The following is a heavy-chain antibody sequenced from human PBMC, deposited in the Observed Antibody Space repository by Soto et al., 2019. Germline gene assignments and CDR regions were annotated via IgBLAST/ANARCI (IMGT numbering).Heavy chain of an antibody. D-gene: IGHD3-9*01. CDR3: ATADYDILTGLKTYYFDY. V-gene: IGHV1-24*01. Sequence: ASVKVSCKVSAYTLTELSMHWVRQAPGKGLEWMGGFDPEDGETIYAQKFQGRVTMTEDTSTDTAYMELSSLRSEDTAVYYCATADYDILTGLKTYYFDYWGQGTLVTVSS. J-gene: IGHJ4*02. CDR2: FDPEDGET. CDR1: AYTLTELS.